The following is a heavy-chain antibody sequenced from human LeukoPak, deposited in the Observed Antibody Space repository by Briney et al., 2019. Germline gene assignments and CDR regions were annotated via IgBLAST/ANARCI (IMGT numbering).Heavy chain of an antibody. D-gene: IGHD3-3*01. Sequence: SSQTLSLTCTVSGGSISGGNYFWSWIRQPAWKGLEWIGRIYTSGSTNYNPSLKSRVTISVDTSKNQFSLKLSSVTAADTAVYYCARSPLEYDFWSGRHYYFDYWGQGTLVTVSS. V-gene: IGHV4-61*02. J-gene: IGHJ4*02. CDR2: IYTSGST. CDR3: ARSPLEYDFWSGRHYYFDY. CDR1: GGSISGGNYF.